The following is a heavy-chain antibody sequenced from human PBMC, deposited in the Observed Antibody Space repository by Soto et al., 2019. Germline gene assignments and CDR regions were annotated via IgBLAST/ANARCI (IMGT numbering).Heavy chain of an antibody. V-gene: IGHV1-69*13. J-gene: IGHJ4*02. CDR1: GGTFSSYA. D-gene: IGHD6-19*01. CDR3: ARIAVAETYYFDY. CDR2: IIPIFGTA. Sequence: SVKVSCKASGGTFSSYAISWVRQAPGQGLEWMGGIIPIFGTANYAQKFQGRVTITADESTSTAYMELSSLRSEDTAVYYCARIAVAETYYFDYWGQGALVTVSS.